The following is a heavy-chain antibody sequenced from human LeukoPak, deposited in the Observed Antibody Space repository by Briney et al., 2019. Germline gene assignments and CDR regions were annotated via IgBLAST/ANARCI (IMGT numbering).Heavy chain of an antibody. V-gene: IGHV4-61*02. CDR2: SDPSGSN. Sequence: SETLSLTCTVSGVSIRSDGYYWSWIRQPAGKGLEWIGRSDPSGSNSYNPSLKSRVTISIATSKKQFSLKLRSVTAADTAVYYCARVYYEKSYFDYWGQGTLVTVSS. CDR3: ARVYYEKSYFDY. J-gene: IGHJ4*02. CDR1: GVSIRSDGYY. D-gene: IGHD3-3*01.